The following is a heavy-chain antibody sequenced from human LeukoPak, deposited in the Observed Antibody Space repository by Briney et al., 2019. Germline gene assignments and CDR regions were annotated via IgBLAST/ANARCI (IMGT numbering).Heavy chain of an antibody. CDR1: GGSISSYY. J-gene: IGHJ5*02. V-gene: IGHV4-59*01. CDR3: ARGHYDFWSGPESNWFDP. Sequence: PSETLSLTCTVSGGSISSYYWGWIRQPPGKGLEWIGYIYYSGSTNYNPSLKSRVTISVDTSKNQFSLNLSSVSAADTAVYYCARGHYDFWSGPESNWFDPWGQGTLVTVSS. CDR2: IYYSGST. D-gene: IGHD3-3*01.